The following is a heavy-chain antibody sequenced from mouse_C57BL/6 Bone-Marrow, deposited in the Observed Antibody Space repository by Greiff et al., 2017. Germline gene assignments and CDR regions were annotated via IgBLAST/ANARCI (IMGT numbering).Heavy chain of an antibody. Sequence: VKLMESGAELVKPGASVKISCKASGYAFSSYWLNWVKQRPGKGLEWIGQIYPGDGDTNYNGKFKGKATLTADQASSTAYMQLSSLTSEDSAVYFCARRKYVDVWGTGTTVTVSS. V-gene: IGHV1-80*01. CDR3: ARRKYVDV. CDR1: GYAFSSYW. J-gene: IGHJ1*03. CDR2: IYPGDGDT.